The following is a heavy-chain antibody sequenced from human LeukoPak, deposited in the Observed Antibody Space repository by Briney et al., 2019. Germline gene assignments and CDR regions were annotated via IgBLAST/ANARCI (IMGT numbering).Heavy chain of an antibody. CDR1: GFTFDDYA. CDR3: AKDIFPRVYDNSGYPDY. CDR2: ISWNSGSI. Sequence: PGGSLRLSCAASGFTFDDYAMHWIRQAPGKGLEWVSGISWNSGSIGYADSVKGRFTISRDNAKNSLYLQMNSLRAEDTALYYCAKDIFPRVYDNSGYPDYWRQGTLVTVSS. D-gene: IGHD3-22*01. V-gene: IGHV3-9*01. J-gene: IGHJ4*02.